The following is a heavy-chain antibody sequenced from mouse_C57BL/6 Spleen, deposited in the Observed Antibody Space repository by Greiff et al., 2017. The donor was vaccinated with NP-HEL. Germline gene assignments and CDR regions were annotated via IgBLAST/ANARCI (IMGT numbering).Heavy chain of an antibody. CDR1: GYTFTSYW. J-gene: IGHJ4*01. CDR3: ARKGGYYGSSYGNYAMDY. Sequence: QVQLQQPGAELVKPGASVKLSCKASGYTFTSYWMHWVKQRPGQGLEWIGMIHPNSGSTNYNEKFKSKATLTVDKSSSTAYMQLSSLTSEDSAVYYCARKGGYYGSSYGNYAMDYWGQGTSVTVSS. D-gene: IGHD1-1*01. CDR2: IHPNSGST. V-gene: IGHV1-64*01.